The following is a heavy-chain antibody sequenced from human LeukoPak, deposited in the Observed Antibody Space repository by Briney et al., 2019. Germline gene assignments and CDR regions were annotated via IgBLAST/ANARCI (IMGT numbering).Heavy chain of an antibody. D-gene: IGHD3-22*01. Sequence: GGSLRLSCAASGFTFSSYAMHWVRQAPGKGLEYISAISSNGGSTYYANSVKGRFTISRDNSKNTLYLQMGSLRAEDMAVYYCARSTVVVINWLDYWGQGTLVTVSP. CDR1: GFTFSSYA. J-gene: IGHJ4*02. V-gene: IGHV3-64*01. CDR2: ISSNGGST. CDR3: ARSTVVVINWLDY.